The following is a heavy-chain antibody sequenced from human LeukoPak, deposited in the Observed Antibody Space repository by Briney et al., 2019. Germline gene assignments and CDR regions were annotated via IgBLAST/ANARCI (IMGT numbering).Heavy chain of an antibody. Sequence: NPSETLSLTCSVSGGPISSYYWSWIRQPPGKGLEWIGNIYYSGSTNYNPSLKSRVTISVDTSKNQFSLKLSSVIAADTAVYYCARSYDSSGYYFDYWGQGTLVTVSS. D-gene: IGHD3-22*01. V-gene: IGHV4-59*01. J-gene: IGHJ4*02. CDR2: IYYSGST. CDR3: ARSYDSSGYYFDY. CDR1: GGPISSYY.